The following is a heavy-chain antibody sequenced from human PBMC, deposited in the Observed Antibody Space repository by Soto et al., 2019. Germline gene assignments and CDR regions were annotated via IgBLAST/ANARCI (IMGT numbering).Heavy chain of an antibody. CDR1: GVTFSSYA. J-gene: IGHJ4*02. CDR2: ISGSGGAK. D-gene: IGHD3-3*01. V-gene: IGHV3-23*01. Sequence: GGSLRLSCTASGVTFSSYAMSCVRQAPGKGLECVSVISGSGGAKYYADSVKGRFTISRDNSKNTLYLQMNSLRAEDTAVYYCAKGGADFWSGYYSGGYSEYWGQGTMVTV. CDR3: AKGGADFWSGYYSGGYSEY.